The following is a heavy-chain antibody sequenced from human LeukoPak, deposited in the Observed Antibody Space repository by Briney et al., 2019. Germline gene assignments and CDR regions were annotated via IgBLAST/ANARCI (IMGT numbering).Heavy chain of an antibody. D-gene: IGHD3-10*01. Sequence: SETLSLTCAVYGGSFSGYYWSWIRQPPGKGLEWIGEINHSGSTNYSPSLKSRVNISVDTSKNQFSLKLGSVTAADTAVYYCASSETMVRGVSGYWGQGTLATVSS. J-gene: IGHJ4*02. V-gene: IGHV4-34*01. CDR3: ASSETMVRGVSGY. CDR2: INHSGST. CDR1: GGSFSGYY.